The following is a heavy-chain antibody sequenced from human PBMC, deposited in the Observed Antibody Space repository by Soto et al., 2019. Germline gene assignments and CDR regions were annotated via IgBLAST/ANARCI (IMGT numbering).Heavy chain of an antibody. V-gene: IGHV2-70*01. CDR2: IDWDDDK. Sequence: GSGPTLVNPTQTLTLTCTFSGFSLSTSGMCVSWIRQPPGKALEWLALIDWDDDKYYSTSLRTRLTISKDASKNQVVLTMTNMDPVDTATYYCARIRVVGVDTPMVTSFEYWGQGTLVTVSS. CDR1: GFSLSTSGMC. D-gene: IGHD5-18*01. J-gene: IGHJ4*02. CDR3: ARIRVVGVDTPMVTSFEY.